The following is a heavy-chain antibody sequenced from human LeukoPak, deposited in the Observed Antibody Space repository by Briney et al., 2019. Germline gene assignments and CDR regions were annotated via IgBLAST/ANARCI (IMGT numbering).Heavy chain of an antibody. Sequence: GGSLRLSCAASGFTVSSNYMSWVRQAPGKGLEWVSAISGSGGSTYYADSVKGRFTISRDNSKNTLYLQMNSLRAEDTAVYYCAKLGATMVRGVIKTFDYWGQGTLVTVSS. CDR1: GFTVSSNY. CDR2: ISGSGGST. J-gene: IGHJ4*02. CDR3: AKLGATMVRGVIKTFDY. V-gene: IGHV3-23*01. D-gene: IGHD3-10*01.